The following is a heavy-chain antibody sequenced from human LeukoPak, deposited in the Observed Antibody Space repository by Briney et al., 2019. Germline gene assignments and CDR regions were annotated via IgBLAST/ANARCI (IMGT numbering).Heavy chain of an antibody. V-gene: IGHV4-39*07. CDR2: IYYSGST. CDR3: ARDKIVVVVGAFDY. Sequence: PSETLSLTCTVSGGSISSSSYYWGWIRQPPGKGLEWIGSIYYSGSTYYNPSLKSRVTISVDTSKNQFSLKLSSVTAADTAVYYCARDKIVVVVGAFDYWGQGTLVTVSS. D-gene: IGHD2-15*01. CDR1: GGSISSSSYY. J-gene: IGHJ4*02.